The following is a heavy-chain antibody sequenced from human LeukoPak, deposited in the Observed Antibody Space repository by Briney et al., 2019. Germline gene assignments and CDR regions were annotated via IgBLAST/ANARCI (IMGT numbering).Heavy chain of an antibody. D-gene: IGHD3-16*01. J-gene: IGHJ4*02. CDR3: ARGFLGGNLDY. CDR1: GYTFTSYG. V-gene: IGHV1-18*01. CDR2: ISAYNGNT. Sequence: GASVKVSCKASGYTFTSYGISWVRQAPGQGLEWMGWISAYNGNTNYAQKLQGRVTMTRDTSISAAYMELSRLRSDDTAVYYCARGFLGGNLDYWGQGTLVTVSS.